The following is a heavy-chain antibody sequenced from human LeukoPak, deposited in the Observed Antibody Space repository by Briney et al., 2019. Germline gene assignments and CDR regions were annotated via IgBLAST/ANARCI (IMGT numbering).Heavy chain of an antibody. CDR2: IKQDGSEK. V-gene: IGHV3-7*01. J-gene: IGHJ4*02. CDR1: GFTLSTYW. Sequence: GGSLRLSCAASGFTLSTYWMNWVRQAPGKGLEWVATIKQDGSEKYYVDSVKGRFTISRDNAKNSLYLQMNSLRAEDTAVYYCARDRNTDFWSGYYTNYCDYWGRGTLVTVSS. CDR3: ARDRNTDFWSGYYTNYCDY. D-gene: IGHD3-3*01.